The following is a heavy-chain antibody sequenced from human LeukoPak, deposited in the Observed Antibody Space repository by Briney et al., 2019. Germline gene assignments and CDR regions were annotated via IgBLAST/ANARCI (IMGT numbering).Heavy chain of an antibody. CDR2: IFYSGST. Sequence: SETLSLTCTVSGDSISSGSYYWGWIRQPPGKGLEWIGSIFYSGSTFYNPSLKSRVTVSVDTSKNQFSLRLTSMTAADTAVYYCARHPDTMSYGMDVWGQGTTVTVSS. J-gene: IGHJ6*02. CDR3: ARHPDTMSYGMDV. CDR1: GDSISSGSYY. D-gene: IGHD3-22*01. V-gene: IGHV4-39*01.